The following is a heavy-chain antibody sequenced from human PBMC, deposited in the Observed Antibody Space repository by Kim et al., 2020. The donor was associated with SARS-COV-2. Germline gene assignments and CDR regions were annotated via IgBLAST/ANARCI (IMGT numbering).Heavy chain of an antibody. Sequence: GESLKISCKGSGYSFTSYWIGWVRQMPGKGLEWMGIIYPGDSDTRYSPSFQGQVTISADKSISTVYLQWSSLKASDTAMYYCARLSLQSYNWNYPIPSGMNVWSQGATVTVSS. CDR2: IYPGDSDT. V-gene: IGHV5-51*01. D-gene: IGHD1-7*01. CDR3: ARLSLQSYNWNYPIPSGMNV. CDR1: GYSFTSYW. J-gene: IGHJ6*02.